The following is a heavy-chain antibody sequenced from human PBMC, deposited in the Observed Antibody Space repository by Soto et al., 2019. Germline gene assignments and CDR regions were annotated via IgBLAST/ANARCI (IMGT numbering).Heavy chain of an antibody. CDR3: ARGGYDYSNPFDY. Sequence: EVQLVESGGGLVQPGGSLSLSCAASGFTFNRYWMKWVRQAPGRGLEWMGNINQDGSEKHYVDSVKGRFTISRDNAKDSVYLQMNSLKAEDTAMYYCARGGYDYSNPFDYWGQGTLVTVSS. J-gene: IGHJ4*02. V-gene: IGHV3-7*04. D-gene: IGHD4-4*01. CDR1: GFTFNRYW. CDR2: INQDGSEK.